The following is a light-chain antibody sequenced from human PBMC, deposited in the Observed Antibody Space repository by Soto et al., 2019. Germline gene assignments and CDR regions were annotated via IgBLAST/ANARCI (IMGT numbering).Light chain of an antibody. Sequence: SYELTQPPSVSVSPGQTASMTCSGDRLGGKYVCWYQQKSGQSPVLVMYDDSKRPSGIPERFSGSNSGNTATLTISGTQAMDEGDYYCQAWDNSVIFGGGTKLTVL. V-gene: IGLV3-1*01. CDR1: RLGGKY. CDR3: QAWDNSVI. J-gene: IGLJ2*01. CDR2: DDS.